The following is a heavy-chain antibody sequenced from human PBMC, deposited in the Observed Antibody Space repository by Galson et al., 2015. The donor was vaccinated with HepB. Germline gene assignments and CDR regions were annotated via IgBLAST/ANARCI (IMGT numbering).Heavy chain of an antibody. CDR1: GFTFSSYS. CDR3: ARDPDPRIAAAPPNFDY. J-gene: IGHJ4*02. V-gene: IGHV3-48*04. D-gene: IGHD6-13*01. Sequence: SLRLSCAASGFTFSSYSMNWVRQAPGKGLEWVSYISSSSSTIYYADSVKGRFTISRDNAKNSLYLQMNSLRAEDTAVYYCARDPDPRIAAAPPNFDYWGQGTLVTVSS. CDR2: ISSSSSTI.